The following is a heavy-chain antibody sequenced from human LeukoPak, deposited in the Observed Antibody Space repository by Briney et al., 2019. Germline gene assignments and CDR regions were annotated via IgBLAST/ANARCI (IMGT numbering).Heavy chain of an antibody. CDR3: AKIGEYGDYFDY. D-gene: IGHD4-17*01. J-gene: IGHJ4*02. V-gene: IGHV3-23*01. CDR1: GFTFSSYA. CDR2: ISGSGGST. Sequence: PGGSLRLSCAASGFTFSSYAMSWVRQAPGKGLEWVSAISGSGGSTYYADSVKGRFTISRDNSKNTLYLQMNSPRAEDTAVYYCAKIGEYGDYFDYWGQGTLVTVSS.